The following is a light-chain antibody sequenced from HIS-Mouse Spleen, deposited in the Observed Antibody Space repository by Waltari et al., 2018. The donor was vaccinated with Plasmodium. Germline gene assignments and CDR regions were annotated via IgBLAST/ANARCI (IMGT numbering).Light chain of an antibody. J-gene: IGLJ2*01. Sequence: QSALTQPRSVSGSPGQSPTISCTGTSSDVGGYNYVSWYQQHPGKAPNLMSDDVSKRPSGVPDRFSASKSGSTAPPTISGIQAEDESDYYCSSYAGRYTLVYGGGTKLTVL. CDR3: SSYAGRYTLV. V-gene: IGLV2-11*01. CDR2: DVS. CDR1: SSDVGGYNY.